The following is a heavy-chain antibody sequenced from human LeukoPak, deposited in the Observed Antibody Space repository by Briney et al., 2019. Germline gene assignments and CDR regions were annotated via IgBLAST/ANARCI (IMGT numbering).Heavy chain of an antibody. CDR1: GFTFSSYA. D-gene: IGHD3-10*01. CDR2: ISGSGGSS. Sequence: PGGSLRLSCAASGFTFSSYAMSWVRQAPGKGLEWVSLISGSGGSSYYADSVKGRFTISRDNSQNTLYVQMNSLRAEDTAVYYCARAPSYLGARNYYNGHFQYWGQGTLVTVSS. V-gene: IGHV3-23*01. CDR3: ARAPSYLGARNYYNGHFQY. J-gene: IGHJ1*01.